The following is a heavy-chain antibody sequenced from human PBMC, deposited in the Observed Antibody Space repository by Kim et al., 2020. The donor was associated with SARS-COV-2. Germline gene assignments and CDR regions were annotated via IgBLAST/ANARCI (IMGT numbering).Heavy chain of an antibody. CDR2: ISSSGSTI. Sequence: GGSLRLSCAASGFTFSDYYMSWIRQAPGKGLEWVSYISSSGSTIYYADSVKGRFTISRDNAKNSLYLQMNSLRAEDTAVYYCAREASGYCTGGVCPNWFDPWGQGTLVTVSS. J-gene: IGHJ5*02. CDR3: AREASGYCTGGVCPNWFDP. D-gene: IGHD2-8*02. CDR1: GFTFSDYY. V-gene: IGHV3-11*01.